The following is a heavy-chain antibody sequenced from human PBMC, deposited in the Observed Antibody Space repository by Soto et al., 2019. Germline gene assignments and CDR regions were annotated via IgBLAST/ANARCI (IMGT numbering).Heavy chain of an antibody. V-gene: IGHV1-69*01. J-gene: IGHJ6*02. D-gene: IGHD2-2*01. CDR2: IIPISETT. CDR3: ARSQGSSTSLEIYYYYYYGMDV. Sequence: QVQLVQSGAEVKKPGSSVKVSCKASGGTFSSYAISWVRQAPGQGLEWMGGIIPISETTNYAQKFQGRVTITADESNSTAYMELSSLRSEDTAVYSCARSQGSSTSLEIYYYYYYGMDVWGQGTTVTVSS. CDR1: GGTFSSYA.